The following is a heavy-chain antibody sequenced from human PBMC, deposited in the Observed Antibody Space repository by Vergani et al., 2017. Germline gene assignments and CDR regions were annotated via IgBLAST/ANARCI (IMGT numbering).Heavy chain of an antibody. J-gene: IGHJ5*02. CDR1: GGSISSGGYS. CDR3: ARGGSGSYYSSNWFDP. Sequence: QLQLQESGSGLVKPSQTLSLTCAVSGGSISSGGYSWSWIRQPPGKGLEWIGYIYHSGSTYYNPSLKSRVTISVDRSKNQFCLKLSSVTAADTAVYYCARGGSGSYYSSNWFDPWGQGTLVTVSS. CDR2: IYHSGST. V-gene: IGHV4-30-2*01. D-gene: IGHD1-26*01.